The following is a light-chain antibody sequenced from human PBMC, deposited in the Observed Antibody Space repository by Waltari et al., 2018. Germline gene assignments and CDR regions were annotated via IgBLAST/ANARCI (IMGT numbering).Light chain of an antibody. Sequence: DVVMTQSPDSLAVSLGERATINCKSSQSVLVSHNHKNYLAWYQHKPRLPPKLLIYGASFRESGAPYRFSGSGSGTDFTLTISSLQAEDVAVYYCQQYFDTPPNFGPGTTVDIK. J-gene: IGKJ3*01. V-gene: IGKV4-1*01. CDR2: GAS. CDR3: QQYFDTPPN. CDR1: QSVLVSHNHKNY.